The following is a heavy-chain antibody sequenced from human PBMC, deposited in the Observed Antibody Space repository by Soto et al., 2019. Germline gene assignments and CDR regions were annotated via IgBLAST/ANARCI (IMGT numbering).Heavy chain of an antibody. V-gene: IGHV3-30-3*01. CDR3: ARARDMDY. Sequence: QVQLVESGGGMVQPGRSLRLSCAASGFTFSSYAMHWVRQAPGKGLEWVAVISYDGSNKYYADSVKGRFTISRDNSKNTLYLQMNSLRAEDTAVYYCARARDMDYWGQGTLVTVSS. CDR2: ISYDGSNK. CDR1: GFTFSSYA. J-gene: IGHJ4*02.